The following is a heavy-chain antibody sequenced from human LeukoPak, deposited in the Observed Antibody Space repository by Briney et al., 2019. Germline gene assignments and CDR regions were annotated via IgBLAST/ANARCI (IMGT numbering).Heavy chain of an antibody. Sequence: SETLSLTCTVSGGSISSYYLSWIRQPAGKGLEWIGRIYTSGSTNYNPSLKSRVTMSVDTSKNQFSLKLSSVTAADTAVYYCARVYPATYYYYYMDVWGKGTTVTVSS. CDR1: GGSISSYY. J-gene: IGHJ6*03. D-gene: IGHD2-15*01. CDR3: ARVYPATYYYYYMDV. CDR2: IYTSGST. V-gene: IGHV4-4*07.